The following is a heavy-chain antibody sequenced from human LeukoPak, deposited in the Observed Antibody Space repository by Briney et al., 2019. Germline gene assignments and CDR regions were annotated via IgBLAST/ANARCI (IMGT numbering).Heavy chain of an antibody. Sequence: SETLSLTCAVYGGSFSGYFWSWIRQPPGKGLEWIGEITHTGSTNYNPSLKSRVTILVDTSKDQFSLNLTSVTAADTAVYYCARGSPEAPGYSSSWYYNYWGQGTLVTVSS. J-gene: IGHJ4*02. CDR1: GGSFSGYF. CDR3: ARGSPEAPGYSSSWYYNY. D-gene: IGHD6-13*01. CDR2: ITHTGST. V-gene: IGHV4-34*01.